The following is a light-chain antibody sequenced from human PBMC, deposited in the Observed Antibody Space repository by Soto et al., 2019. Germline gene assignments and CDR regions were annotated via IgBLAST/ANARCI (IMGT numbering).Light chain of an antibody. CDR2: DAS. Sequence: EIVLTQSPGTLSLSPGERATLSCRASQSVSSNYFAWYQQKPGQPPRLLISDASSRATRIPDRFSGSGSGTHFTLTISGLEPEDFAVYFCQHYGRSPPSWTFGQGTKVEIK. CDR3: QHYGRSPPSWT. V-gene: IGKV3-20*01. J-gene: IGKJ1*01. CDR1: QSVSSNY.